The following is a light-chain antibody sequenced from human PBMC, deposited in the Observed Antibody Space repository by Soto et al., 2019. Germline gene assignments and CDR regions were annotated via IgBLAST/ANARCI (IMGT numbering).Light chain of an antibody. CDR3: QQRNNWPPIT. CDR1: QSVSNNY. CDR2: DAS. V-gene: IGKV3-11*01. J-gene: IGKJ5*01. Sequence: EIVLTQSPGTLSLSPGEGATLSCRASQSVSNNYLAWYQQRPGQAPRLLIYDASNRATGIPARFSGSGSGTDFTLTIDNLEPEDFAIYYCQQRNNWPPITFGQGTRLEIK.